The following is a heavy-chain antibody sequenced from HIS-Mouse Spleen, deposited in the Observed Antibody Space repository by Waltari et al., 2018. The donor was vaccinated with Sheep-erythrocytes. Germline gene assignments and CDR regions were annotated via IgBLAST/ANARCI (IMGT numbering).Heavy chain of an antibody. J-gene: IGHJ4*02. Sequence: VPSISSSSSYIYYADSVKGRFTISRDNSKNSLYLQMNTLRAEDTAVYYCARVASGATFDYWGQGTLVTVSS. V-gene: IGHV3-21*01. D-gene: IGHD1-26*01. CDR2: ISSSSSYI. CDR3: ARVASGATFDY.